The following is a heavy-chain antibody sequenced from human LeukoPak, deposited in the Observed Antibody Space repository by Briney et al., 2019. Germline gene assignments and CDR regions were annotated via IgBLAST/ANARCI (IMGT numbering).Heavy chain of an antibody. CDR1: GGSISSYY. CDR2: IYYSGST. CDR3: ARHPSGYYDRWFDP. J-gene: IGHJ5*02. V-gene: IGHV4-59*08. D-gene: IGHD3-22*01. Sequence: PSETLSLTCTVSGGSISSYYWSWIRQPPGKGLEWIGYIYYSGSTNYNPPLRSRVTISLDTSHNQFSLKLNSVTAADTAVYYCARHPSGYYDRWFDPWGQGTLVTVSS.